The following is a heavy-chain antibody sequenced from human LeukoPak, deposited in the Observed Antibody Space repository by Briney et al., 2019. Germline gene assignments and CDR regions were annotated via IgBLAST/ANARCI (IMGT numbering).Heavy chain of an antibody. J-gene: IGHJ5*02. D-gene: IGHD3-10*01. CDR2: IQNDGGDK. CDR3: AKDRYGSGSDTP. Sequence: PGGSLRLSCVASGINFRSSGMHWVRQAPGKGLEWVTFIQNDGGDKYYADSVKGRFTISRDNSKSTLSLQMNSLRTEDTAVYYCAKDRYGSGSDTPWGQGTLVTVSS. CDR1: GINFRSSG. V-gene: IGHV3-30*02.